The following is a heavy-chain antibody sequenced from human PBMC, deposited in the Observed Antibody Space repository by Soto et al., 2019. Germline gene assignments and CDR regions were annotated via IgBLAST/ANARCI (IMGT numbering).Heavy chain of an antibody. V-gene: IGHV3-53*01. D-gene: IGHD3-10*01. J-gene: IGHJ4*02. CDR3: GGSGSYYTFDY. Sequence: PGGSLRLSCAASGFTVSSNYMSWVRQAPGKGLEWVSVIYNDGSTYYADSVKGRFAISRDNSKNTVCLQMNSLRVEDTAVYYCGGSGSYYTFDYWGQGTLVTVSS. CDR2: IYNDGST. CDR1: GFTVSSNY.